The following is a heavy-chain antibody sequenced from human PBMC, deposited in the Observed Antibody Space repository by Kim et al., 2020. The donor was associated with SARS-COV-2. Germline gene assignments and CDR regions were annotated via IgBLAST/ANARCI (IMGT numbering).Heavy chain of an antibody. CDR3: AREGVPGTLDY. V-gene: IGHV3-64*01. J-gene: IGHJ4*02. D-gene: IGHD6-19*01. CDR1: GFTFNYYS. CDR2: ISPTGGTT. Sequence: LSLTCADSGFTFNYYSMHWVRQAPGRGLECVSAISPTGGTTYYANSVKGRFTISRDNSKNTLYLQMGSLRPDDMAVYYCAREGVPGTLDYWGLGTLV.